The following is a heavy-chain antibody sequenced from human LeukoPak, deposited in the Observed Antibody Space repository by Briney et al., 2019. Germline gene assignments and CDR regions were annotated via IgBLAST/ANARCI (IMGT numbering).Heavy chain of an antibody. D-gene: IGHD6-19*01. CDR3: IRSNGWPDH. V-gene: IGHV3-74*01. Sequence: GGSLRLSCEVSGFTFSSHWMHWVRQAPGKGLVWASRINHDGSDTIYADSVKGRFTISRDNAKNTVYLQMNSLRAEDTAVYYCIRSNGWPDHWGLGTLVTVSS. CDR2: INHDGSDT. J-gene: IGHJ4*02. CDR1: GFTFSSHW.